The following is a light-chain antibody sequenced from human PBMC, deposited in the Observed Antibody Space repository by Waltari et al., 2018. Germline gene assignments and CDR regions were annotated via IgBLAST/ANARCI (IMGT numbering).Light chain of an antibody. V-gene: IGLV2-14*01. CDR1: SSDAGGSNY. CDR3: SSYTSSSTLWV. J-gene: IGLJ3*02. CDR2: DVS. Sequence: QSALTQPASVSGSPGQAITISCPGTSSDAGGSNYVSRYQQHPAKAPNPMIYDVSKRPSGVSNRFSGSKSGNTASLTISGLQAEDEADYYCSSYTSSSTLWVFGGGTKLTVL.